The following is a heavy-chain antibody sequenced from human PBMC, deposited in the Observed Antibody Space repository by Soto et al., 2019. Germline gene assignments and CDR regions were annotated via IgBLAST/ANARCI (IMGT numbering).Heavy chain of an antibody. V-gene: IGHV3-33*08. D-gene: IGHD3-22*01. Sequence: GGSLRLSCAASGFTFSTYAMSWVRQAPGRGLEWVAVIWYDGSNKYYADSVKGRFTISRDNSKNTLYLQMNSLRAEDTAVYYCARDNVDYYDSSGPALNYWGQGTLVTVSS. CDR1: GFTFSTYA. J-gene: IGHJ4*02. CDR3: ARDNVDYYDSSGPALNY. CDR2: IWYDGSNK.